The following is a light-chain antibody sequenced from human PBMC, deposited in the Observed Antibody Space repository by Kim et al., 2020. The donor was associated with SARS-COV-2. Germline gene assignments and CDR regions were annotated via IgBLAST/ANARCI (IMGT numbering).Light chain of an antibody. J-gene: IGKJ5*01. V-gene: IGKV3D-15*01. CDR1: QSVSTD. Sequence: SPGERATLSCRASQSVSTDLAWYQQKSGQAPRLLIYGASTRATGIPGRFSGSGSGTEFTLTISGLQSEDFAVYYCQQYKNWSPITFGQGTRLEIK. CDR2: GAS. CDR3: QQYKNWSPIT.